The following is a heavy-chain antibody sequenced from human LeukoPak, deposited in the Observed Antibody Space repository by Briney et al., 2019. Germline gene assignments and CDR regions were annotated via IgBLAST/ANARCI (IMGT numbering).Heavy chain of an antibody. D-gene: IGHD2-2*01. CDR1: GFTFDDYA. CDR3: AKGPEDLFRVVVPAAVAASQYDFDY. Sequence: GGSLRLSCAASGFTFDDYAMHWVRQAPGKGLEWVSLISGDGGSTYYADSVKGRFTISRDNSKNSLYLQMNSLRAEDAAVYYCAKGPEDLFRVVVPAAVAASQYDFDYWGQGTLVTVSS. V-gene: IGHV3-43*02. CDR2: ISGDGGST. J-gene: IGHJ4*02.